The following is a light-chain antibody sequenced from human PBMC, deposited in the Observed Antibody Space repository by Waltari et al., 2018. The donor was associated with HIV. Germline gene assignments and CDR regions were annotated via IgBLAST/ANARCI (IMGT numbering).Light chain of an antibody. CDR1: NIDARA. CDR3: QIWDSHTEQGV. J-gene: IGLJ3*02. CDR2: YDS. V-gene: IGLV3-21*04. Sequence: SYVLTQPPPASLAPGATDRITCGGNNIDARAVHRYRRKPGQAPALVMFYDSDRPSWIPDRFSGSNSGNTATLTISRVEAEDEADYYCQIWDSHTEQGVFGGGTKVTVL.